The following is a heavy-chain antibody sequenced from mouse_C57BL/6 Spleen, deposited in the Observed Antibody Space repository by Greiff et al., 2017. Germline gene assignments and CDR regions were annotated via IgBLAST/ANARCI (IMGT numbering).Heavy chain of an antibody. CDR2: INPSSGYT. D-gene: IGHD2-1*01. CDR3: ARGGIYFFDY. Sequence: VQLQQSGAELARPGASVKMSCKASGYTFTSYTMHWVKQRPGQGLEWIGYINPSSGYTKYNQKFKDKATLAADKSSSTAYMQLSSLTSEDSAVYYCARGGIYFFDYWGQGTTLTVSS. V-gene: IGHV1-4*01. CDR1: GYTFTSYT. J-gene: IGHJ2*01.